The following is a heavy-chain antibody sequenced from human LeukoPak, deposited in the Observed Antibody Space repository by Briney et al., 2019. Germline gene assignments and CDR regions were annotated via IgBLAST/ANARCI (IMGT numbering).Heavy chain of an antibody. CDR1: GFTFSSYS. CDR2: ISSSSSYI. J-gene: IGHJ5*02. Sequence: GGSLRLSCAASGFTFSSYSMNWVRQAPGKGLEWVSSISSSSSYIYYADSVKGRFTISRDNAKNSLYLQMNSLRAEDTAVYYCARFLKVYSSSSGGFDPWGQGTLVTVSS. D-gene: IGHD6-6*01. V-gene: IGHV3-21*01. CDR3: ARFLKVYSSSSGGFDP.